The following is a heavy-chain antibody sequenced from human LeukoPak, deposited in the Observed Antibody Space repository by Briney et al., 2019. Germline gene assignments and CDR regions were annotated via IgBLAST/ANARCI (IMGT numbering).Heavy chain of an antibody. V-gene: IGHV1-2*02. CDR3: AKTTFYFGSGSYYPDY. Sequence: ASVKVSCKASGYTFTGYYLHWVRQAPGQGLEWLGWINPNNGGTNYAQNFQGKVTMTRDTSISTAYMEVTRLRSDDTAVYYCAKTTFYFGSGSYYPDYWGQGTLVTVSS. J-gene: IGHJ4*02. CDR2: INPNNGGT. D-gene: IGHD3-10*01. CDR1: GYTFTGYY.